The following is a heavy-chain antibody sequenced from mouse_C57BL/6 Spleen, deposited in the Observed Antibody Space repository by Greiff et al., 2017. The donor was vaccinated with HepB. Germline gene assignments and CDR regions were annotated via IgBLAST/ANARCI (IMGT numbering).Heavy chain of an antibody. J-gene: IGHJ4*01. Sequence: QVQLQQPGAELVKPGASVKLSCKASGYTFTSYWMHWVEQRPGQGLEWIGMIHPNSGSTNYNEKFKSKATLTVEKSSSTAYMQHSSLTSEDSAVYYCARDDYDDDYAMDYWGQGTSVTVSS. CDR3: ARDDYDDDYAMDY. V-gene: IGHV1-64*01. CDR2: IHPNSGST. D-gene: IGHD2-4*01. CDR1: GYTFTSYW.